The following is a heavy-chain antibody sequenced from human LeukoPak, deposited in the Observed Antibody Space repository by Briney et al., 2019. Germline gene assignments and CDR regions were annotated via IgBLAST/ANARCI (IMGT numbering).Heavy chain of an antibody. J-gene: IGHJ4*02. V-gene: IGHV3-21*06. CDR3: LRGDRRDY. CDR2: IDSSVGYM. Sequence: GGSLRLSCEASGFTFNTYSMNWARQAPGKGLEWVSSIDSSVGYMFYADSVKGRFIISRDNAKDSLYLQMNSLRVEDTAVYYCLRGDRRDYWGQGTLVTVSS. CDR1: GFTFNTYS.